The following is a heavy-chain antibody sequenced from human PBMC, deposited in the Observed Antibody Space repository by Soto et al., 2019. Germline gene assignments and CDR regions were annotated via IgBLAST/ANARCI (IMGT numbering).Heavy chain of an antibody. CDR2: ILPIFTTA. V-gene: IGHV1-69*01. CDR1: GGTFSNYA. CDR3: AKDIGFQQHLFVFDN. Sequence: QVQLVQSGAEVKKPGSSVKVSCKASGGTFSNYAFSWVRQAPGQGLEWMGGILPIFTTATYAPKFQDRVTITAGESSSTVYMVLSSLRSEDTALYYCAKDIGFQQHLFVFDNWGQGALVTVSS. D-gene: IGHD6-13*01. J-gene: IGHJ4*02.